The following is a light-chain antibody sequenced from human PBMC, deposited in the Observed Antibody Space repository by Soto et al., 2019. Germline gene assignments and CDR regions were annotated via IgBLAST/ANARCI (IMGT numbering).Light chain of an antibody. CDR3: SSYAGSNMGV. V-gene: IGLV2-8*01. CDR1: SSDVGGYKF. CDR2: EVS. Sequence: QSVLTQPPSASGSPGQSVTISCTGTSSDVGGYKFVSWYQQHPGKAPKLIIYEVSQRPSGVPDRFSASKSGDTASLTVSGLRAEDEADYYCSSYAGSNMGVFGSGTKGTVL. J-gene: IGLJ1*01.